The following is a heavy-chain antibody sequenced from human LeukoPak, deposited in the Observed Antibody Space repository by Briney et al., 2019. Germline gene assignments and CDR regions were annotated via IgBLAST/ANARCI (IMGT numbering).Heavy chain of an antibody. Sequence: PSQTLSLTCTVSGGSISSGDYYWSWIRQPPGKGLEWIGYIYYSGNTYYNPSLKSRVTISVDTSKNQFSLNLSSVTAADTAVYYCARDGVSSGSGYFDLWGRGTLVTVSS. CDR2: IYYSGNT. CDR1: GGSISSGDYY. CDR3: ARDGVSSGSGYFDL. J-gene: IGHJ2*01. D-gene: IGHD3-22*01. V-gene: IGHV4-30-4*01.